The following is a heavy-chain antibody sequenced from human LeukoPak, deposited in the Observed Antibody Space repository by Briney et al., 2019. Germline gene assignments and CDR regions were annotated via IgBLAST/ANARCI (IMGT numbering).Heavy chain of an antibody. CDR3: ARGGARAYSSSWYYFDY. CDR1: GGSISSYY. Sequence: KASETLSLTCTVSGGSISSYYWSWIRQPAGKGLEWIGRIYTSGSTNYNPSLKSRVTMSVDTSKNQFSLKLSSVTAADTAVYYCARGGARAYSSSWYYFDYWGQGTLVTVSS. J-gene: IGHJ4*02. D-gene: IGHD6-13*01. CDR2: IYTSGST. V-gene: IGHV4-4*07.